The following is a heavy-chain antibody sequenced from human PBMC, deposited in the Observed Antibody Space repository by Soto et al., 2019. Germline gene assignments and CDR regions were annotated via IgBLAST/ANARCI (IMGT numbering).Heavy chain of an antibody. Sequence: PGGSLILSCAASGFTFSSYAMSWVRQAPGKGLEWVSAISGSGGSTYYADSVKGRFTISRDNSKNTLYLQMNSLRAEDTAVYYCANSGKRSSWFLWVGKYGREVWGIGPTVTVSS. V-gene: IGHV3-23*01. J-gene: IGHJ6*04. CDR1: GFTFSSYA. D-gene: IGHD6-13*01. CDR2: ISGSGGST. CDR3: ANSGKRSSWFLWVGKYGREV.